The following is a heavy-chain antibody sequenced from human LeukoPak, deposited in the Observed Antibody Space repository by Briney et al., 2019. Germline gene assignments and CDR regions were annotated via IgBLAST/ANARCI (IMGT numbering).Heavy chain of an antibody. D-gene: IGHD6-13*01. V-gene: IGHV3-30*18. CDR3: AKDWYSSSWAGDY. CDR1: GFTFSSYG. Sequence: PGRPLRLSCAASGFTFSSYGMHWVRQAPGKGLEWVAVISYDGSNKYYADSVKGRFTISRDNSKNTLYLQMNSLRAEDTAVYYCAKDWYSSSWAGDYWGQGTLVTVSS. J-gene: IGHJ4*02. CDR2: ISYDGSNK.